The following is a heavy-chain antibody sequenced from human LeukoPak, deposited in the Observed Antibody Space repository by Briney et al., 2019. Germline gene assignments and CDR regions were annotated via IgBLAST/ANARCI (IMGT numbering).Heavy chain of an antibody. Sequence: ASVKVSCKASGGTFSSYAISWVRQAPGQGLEWMGGIIPILGTANYAQKFQGRFTITTDESTSTAYMELSSLRSEDTAVYYCARDLTGTNWFDPWGQGTLVTVSS. D-gene: IGHD1-7*01. V-gene: IGHV1-69*05. CDR1: GGTFSSYA. J-gene: IGHJ5*02. CDR3: ARDLTGTNWFDP. CDR2: IIPILGTA.